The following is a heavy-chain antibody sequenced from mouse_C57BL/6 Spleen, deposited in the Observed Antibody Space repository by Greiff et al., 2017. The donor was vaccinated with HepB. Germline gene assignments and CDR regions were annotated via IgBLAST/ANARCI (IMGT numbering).Heavy chain of an antibody. D-gene: IGHD4-1*01. J-gene: IGHJ4*01. CDR1: GYAFSSSW. CDR3: ARTGYDAMDY. CDR2: IYPGDGDT. V-gene: IGHV1-82*01. Sequence: QVQLQQSGPELVKPGASVKISCKASGYAFSSSWMNWVQQRPGKGLEWIGRIYPGDGDTNYNGKFKGKATMTADKSSSPAYMQLSSLTSEDSAVYFCARTGYDAMDYWGQGTSVTVSS.